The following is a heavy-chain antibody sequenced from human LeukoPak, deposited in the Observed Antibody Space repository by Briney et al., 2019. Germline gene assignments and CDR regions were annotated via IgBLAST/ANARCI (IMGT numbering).Heavy chain of an antibody. CDR3: ARSAGLGRPYYYYYMDV. CDR1: GGSISSYY. Sequence: SETLSLTCTVSGGSISSYYWSWIRQPAGKGLEWIGRIYTSGSTNYNPSLKSRVTMSVDTSKNQFSLKLISVTAADTAVYYCARSAGLGRPYYYYYMDVWGKGTTVTVSS. D-gene: IGHD7-27*01. J-gene: IGHJ6*03. V-gene: IGHV4-4*07. CDR2: IYTSGST.